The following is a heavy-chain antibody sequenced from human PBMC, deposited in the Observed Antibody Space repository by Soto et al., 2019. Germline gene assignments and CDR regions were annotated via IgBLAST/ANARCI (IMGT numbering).Heavy chain of an antibody. V-gene: IGHV4-31*03. Sequence: SPTLSLTCTFSGGSISSGGYYWSWIRQHPGKGLEWIGYIYYSGSTYYNPSLKSRVTISVDTSKNQFSLKLSSVTAADTAVYYCARGNSDYDNGFDIWGQGTMVTVSS. CDR3: ARGNSDYDNGFDI. CDR2: IYYSGST. J-gene: IGHJ3*02. CDR1: GGSISSGGYY. D-gene: IGHD5-12*01.